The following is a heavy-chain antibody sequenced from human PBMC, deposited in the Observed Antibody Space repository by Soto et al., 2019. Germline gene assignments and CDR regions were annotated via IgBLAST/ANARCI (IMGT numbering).Heavy chain of an antibody. CDR3: TTGHLWYYDFWRGYYLPMLYYYYYGMDF. V-gene: IGHV3-15*01. J-gene: IGHJ6*02. CDR2: IKSITDGGTT. Sequence: LRQSCAASGVTFSNAWMSWVRPAPWQGLEWVVRIKSITDGGTTDYAAHVNCRSTISRDDSKNTLYLQMNRLKTEEKAVYYCTTGHLWYYDFWRGYYLPMLYYYYYGMDFWGQGITVTVAS. D-gene: IGHD3-3*01. CDR1: GVTFSNAW.